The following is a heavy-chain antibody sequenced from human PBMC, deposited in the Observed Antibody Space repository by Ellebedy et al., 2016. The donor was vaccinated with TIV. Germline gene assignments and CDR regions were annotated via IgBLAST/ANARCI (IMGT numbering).Heavy chain of an antibody. CDR3: ATGMIDSLDY. CDR1: GYSISSGNY. V-gene: IGHV4-38-2*02. J-gene: IGHJ4*02. CDR2: IYHSGTI. D-gene: IGHD1-26*01. Sequence: MPSETLSLTCSVSGYSISSGNYWGWTRQPPGKRLEWIGSIYHSGTIYYNTSLKSRFTMSADTSKNQFSLRLNSVTAADTAVYYCATGMIDSLDYWGQGTLVTVSS.